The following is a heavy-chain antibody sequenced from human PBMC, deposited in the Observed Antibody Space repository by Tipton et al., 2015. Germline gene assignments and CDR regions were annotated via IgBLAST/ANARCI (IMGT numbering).Heavy chain of an antibody. CDR2: ITWDGGST. CDR3: AKDIGDYSSSSAGFDY. CDR1: GFTFSSYG. D-gene: IGHD6-6*01. J-gene: IGHJ4*02. V-gene: IGHV3-43D*04. Sequence: SLRLSCAASGFTFSSYGMHWVRQAPGKGLEWVSLITWDGGSTYYADSLKGRFTISRDNSKNSLYLQMNSLRAEDTALYYCAKDIGDYSSSSAGFDYWGQGTLVTVSS.